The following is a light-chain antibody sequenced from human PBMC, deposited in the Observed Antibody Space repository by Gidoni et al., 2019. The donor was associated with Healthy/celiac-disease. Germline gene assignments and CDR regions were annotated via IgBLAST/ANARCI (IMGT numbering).Light chain of an antibody. CDR2: GAS. CDR3: QQYNNWFSIT. V-gene: IGKV3-15*01. Sequence: EIMMTPSPATLSVSPGERATLSCRASQSVSSNLAWYQQKPGQAPRLLIYGASTRATGIPARFSGSGSGTEFTLTISSLQSEDFAVYYCQQYNNWFSITFGQGTRLEIK. J-gene: IGKJ5*01. CDR1: QSVSSN.